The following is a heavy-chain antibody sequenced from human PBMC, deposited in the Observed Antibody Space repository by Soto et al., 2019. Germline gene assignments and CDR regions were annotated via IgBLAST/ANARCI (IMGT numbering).Heavy chain of an antibody. Sequence: PSETLSLTCTVSGGSISSYYWSWIRQPPGKGLEWIGYIYYSGSTNYNPSLKSRVTISVDTSKNQFSLKLSSVTAADTAVYYCAREGIAVAERGWFDPWGQGTLVTV. CDR2: IYYSGST. CDR1: GGSISSYY. CDR3: AREGIAVAERGWFDP. V-gene: IGHV4-59*01. D-gene: IGHD6-19*01. J-gene: IGHJ5*02.